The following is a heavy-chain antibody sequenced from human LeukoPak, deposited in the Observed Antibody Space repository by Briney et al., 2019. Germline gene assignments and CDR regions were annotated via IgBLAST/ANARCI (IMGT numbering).Heavy chain of an antibody. V-gene: IGHV4-39*07. D-gene: IGHD3-9*01. CDR2: IYYSGST. CDR3: ARVPLGYDILTGYYPYYFDY. CDR1: GGSISSSSYY. J-gene: IGHJ4*02. Sequence: SETLSLTCTVSGGSISSSSYYWGWIRQPPGKGLEWIVSIYYSGSTYYNPSLKSRVTISVDTSKNQFSLKLSSVTAADTAVYYCARVPLGYDILTGYYPYYFDYWGQGTLVTVSS.